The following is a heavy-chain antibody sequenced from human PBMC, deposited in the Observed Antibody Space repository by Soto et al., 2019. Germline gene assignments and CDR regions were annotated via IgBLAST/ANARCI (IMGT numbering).Heavy chain of an antibody. V-gene: IGHV3-23*01. CDR2: ISGSGGST. CDR3: ARGLSYYYYGMDV. J-gene: IGHJ6*02. Sequence: GGSLRLSCAASGFTFSSYAMSWVRQAPGKGLEWVSVISGSGGSTYYADSVKGRFTISRDNSKNTLYLQMNSLRAEDTAVYYCARGLSYYYYGMDVWGQGTTVTVSS. CDR1: GFTFSSYA.